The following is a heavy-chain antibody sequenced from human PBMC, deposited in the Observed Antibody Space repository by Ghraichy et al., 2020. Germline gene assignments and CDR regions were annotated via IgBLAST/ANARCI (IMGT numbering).Heavy chain of an antibody. V-gene: IGHV3-73*01. CDR2: IRSTTYNYAT. CDR1: GFTFSVSN. CDR3: TRYSYTRDWYFDL. D-gene: IGHD2-2*02. J-gene: IGHJ2*01. Sequence: GGSLRLSCAASGFTFSVSNIHWVRQASGKGLEWLGRIRSTTYNYATTYSASVKGRFTISRDDSKNTAYLQMDSLKTEDTAIYYCTRYSYTRDWYFDLWGRGTLVAVSS.